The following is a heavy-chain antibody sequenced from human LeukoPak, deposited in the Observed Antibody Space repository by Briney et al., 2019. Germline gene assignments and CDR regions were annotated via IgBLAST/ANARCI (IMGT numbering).Heavy chain of an antibody. J-gene: IGHJ4*02. V-gene: IGHV4-34*01. Sequence: PSETLSLTCAVYGGSFSGYYWSWIRQPPGKGLEWIGEINHSGSTNYNPSLKSRVTISVDTSKNQFSLKLSSVTAADTAVYYCARDGDDTYGSGSYYLDYWGQGTLVTVSS. D-gene: IGHD3-10*01. CDR3: ARDGDDTYGSGSYYLDY. CDR2: INHSGST. CDR1: GGSFSGYY.